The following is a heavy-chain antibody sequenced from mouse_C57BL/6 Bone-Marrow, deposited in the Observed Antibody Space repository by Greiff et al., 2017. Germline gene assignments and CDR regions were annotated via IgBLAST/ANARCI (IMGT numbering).Heavy chain of an antibody. CDR1: GYTFTDYN. Sequence: EVQLQQSGPELVKPGASVKIPCKASGYTFTDYNMDWVKQSHGKSLEWIGDINPNNGGTIYNQKFKGKATLTVDKSSSTAYMELRSLTSEDTAVYYCASEGFIYPFAYWGQGTLVTVSA. V-gene: IGHV1-18*01. D-gene: IGHD1-1*01. CDR3: ASEGFIYPFAY. J-gene: IGHJ3*01. CDR2: INPNNGGT.